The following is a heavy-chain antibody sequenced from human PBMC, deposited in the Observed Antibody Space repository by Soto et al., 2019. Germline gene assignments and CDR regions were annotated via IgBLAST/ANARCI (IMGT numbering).Heavy chain of an antibody. V-gene: IGHV4-61*01. J-gene: IGHJ4*02. CDR3: AGALGGRALSFYYFDN. Sequence: SETLSLTCSVSGGSVNSGSHYWTWIRQSPGKTLEWIGHISYNGKTDFNPSLRGRVSLSRDTSKNQFSLRLTSVTAADTAVYYCAGALGGRALSFYYFDNWGQGAPVTVSS. D-gene: IGHD1-1*01. CDR1: GGSVNSGSHY. CDR2: ISYNGKT.